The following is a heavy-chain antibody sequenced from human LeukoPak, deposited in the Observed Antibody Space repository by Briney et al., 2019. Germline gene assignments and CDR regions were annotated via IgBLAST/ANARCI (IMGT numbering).Heavy chain of an antibody. V-gene: IGHV1-2*02. Sequence: ASVKVSCKASGYTFTGYYMHWVRQAPGQGLEWMGWINPNSGGTNYAQKFQGRVTMTRDTSISTAYMELSRLRSDDTAVYYCAAQRQGGIAAAAEALFDYWGQGTLVTVSA. D-gene: IGHD6-13*01. J-gene: IGHJ4*02. CDR1: GYTFTGYY. CDR3: AAQRQGGIAAAAEALFDY. CDR2: INPNSGGT.